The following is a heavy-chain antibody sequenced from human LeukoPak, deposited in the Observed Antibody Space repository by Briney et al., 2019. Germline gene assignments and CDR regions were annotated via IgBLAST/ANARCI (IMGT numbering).Heavy chain of an antibody. V-gene: IGHV3-30-3*01. Sequence: PGGSLRLSCAASGFTFSSYAMHWVRQAPGKGLEWVAVISYDGSNKYYADSVKGRFTISRDNSKNTLYLQVNSLRAEDTAVYYCAREESSGWSYYYYYGMDVWGQGTTVTVSS. CDR1: GFTFSSYA. CDR3: AREESSGWSYYYYYGMDV. CDR2: ISYDGSNK. J-gene: IGHJ6*02. D-gene: IGHD6-19*01.